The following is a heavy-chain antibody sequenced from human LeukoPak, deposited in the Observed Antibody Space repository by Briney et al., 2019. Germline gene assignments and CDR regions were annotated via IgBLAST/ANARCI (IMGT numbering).Heavy chain of an antibody. CDR3: VRDLVSAGFLEWSYYYYGMDV. CDR2: ISYDGSNK. V-gene: IGHV3-30-3*01. J-gene: IGHJ6*02. Sequence: PGGSLRLSCAASGFTFSSYAMHWVRQAPGKGLEWVAVISYDGSNKYYADSVKGRFTISRDNSKNTLYLQMNSLRAEDTAVYYCVRDLVSAGFLEWSYYYYGMDVWGQGTTVTVSS. D-gene: IGHD3-3*01. CDR1: GFTFSSYA.